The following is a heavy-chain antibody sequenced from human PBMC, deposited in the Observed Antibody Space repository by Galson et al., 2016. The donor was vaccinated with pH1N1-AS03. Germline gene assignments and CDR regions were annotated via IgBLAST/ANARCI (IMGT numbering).Heavy chain of an antibody. V-gene: IGHV4-34*12. Sequence: STGSFRGAYWAWIRQPPGKGLEWIGEIILGRCSDCIHGENTKYAPSLKSRVTISIDTSKNQLSLKLTSVTAADTAVYYCARRPTGLDYWGQGSLVTVSS. CDR3: ARRPTGLDY. J-gene: IGHJ4*02. CDR2: IILGRCSDCIHGENT. CDR1: TGSFRGAY.